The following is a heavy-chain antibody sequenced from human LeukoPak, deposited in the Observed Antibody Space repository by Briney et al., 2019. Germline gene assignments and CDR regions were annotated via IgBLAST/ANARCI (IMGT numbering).Heavy chain of an antibody. CDR2: IYPGDSDT. Sequence: PGESLKISFQGSGYTFTSYWIGWVRQMPGKGREWMGIIYPGDSDTRYSPSFQGQVTISADKSIRTAYLQWSSLKASDTAMYYCAREYCSGGSCSYNWFDPWGQGTLVTVSS. V-gene: IGHV5-51*01. CDR1: GYTFTSYW. J-gene: IGHJ5*02. CDR3: AREYCSGGSCSYNWFDP. D-gene: IGHD2-15*01.